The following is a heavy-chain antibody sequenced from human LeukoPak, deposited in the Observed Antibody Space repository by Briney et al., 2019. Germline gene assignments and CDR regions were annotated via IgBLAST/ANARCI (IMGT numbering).Heavy chain of an antibody. V-gene: IGHV1-2*02. CDR1: GYTFTGYY. CDR3: ARDVVGAEKYNWFDP. CDR2: INPNSGGT. Sequence: ASVKVSCKASGYTFTGYYMHWVRQAPGQGLEWMEWINPNSGGTNYAQKFQGRVTMTRDTSISTAYMELSRLRPDDTAVYYCARDVVGAEKYNWFDPWGQGTLVTVSS. J-gene: IGHJ5*02. D-gene: IGHD2-15*01.